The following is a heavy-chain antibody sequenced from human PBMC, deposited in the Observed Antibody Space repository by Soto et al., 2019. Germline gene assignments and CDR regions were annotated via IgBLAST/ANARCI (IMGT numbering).Heavy chain of an antibody. D-gene: IGHD4-4*01. CDR3: ARDPTTENYGMDV. CDR1: GGSISSGDYY. CDR2: IYYSGST. Sequence: TLSLTCTVSGGSISSGDYYWSWIRQPPGKGLEWIGYIYYSGSTYYNPSLKSRVTISVDTSKNQFSLKLSSVTAADTAVYYCARDPTTENYGMDVWGQGTTVTVS. V-gene: IGHV4-30-4*01. J-gene: IGHJ6*02.